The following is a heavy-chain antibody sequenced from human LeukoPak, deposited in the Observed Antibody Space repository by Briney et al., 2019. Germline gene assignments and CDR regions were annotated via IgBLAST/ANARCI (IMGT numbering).Heavy chain of an antibody. D-gene: IGHD6-13*01. V-gene: IGHV1-69*13. CDR2: IIPIFGTA. CDR3: ARDPARRSLGIAAAGTVYYGMDV. CDR1: GGTFSSYA. J-gene: IGHJ6*02. Sequence: ASVKVSCKASGGTFSSYAISWVRQAPGQGLEWMGGIIPIFGTANYAQKFQGRVTITADESTSTAYMELSSLRSEDTAVYYCARDPARRSLGIAAAGTVYYGMDVWGQGTTVTVSS.